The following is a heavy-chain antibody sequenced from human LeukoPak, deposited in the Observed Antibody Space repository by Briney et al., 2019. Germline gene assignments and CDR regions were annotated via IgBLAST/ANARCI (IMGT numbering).Heavy chain of an antibody. CDR3: ARSWNWNAPFDF. Sequence: KPSETLSLTCNVSGGSISGYYWSWIRQPPGKGLEWIAYIYYSGSTNYNPSLKSRVSISVDTSKNQFSLKLSSVIAADTAVYYCARSWNWNAPFDFWGQGTLVTVSS. CDR1: GGSISGYY. J-gene: IGHJ4*02. CDR2: IYYSGST. V-gene: IGHV4-59*12. D-gene: IGHD1-1*01.